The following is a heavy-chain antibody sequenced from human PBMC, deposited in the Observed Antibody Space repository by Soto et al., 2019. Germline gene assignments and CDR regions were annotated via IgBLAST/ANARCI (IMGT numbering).Heavy chain of an antibody. V-gene: IGHV1-69*13. CDR1: GCTFSSYA. D-gene: IGHD6-6*01. CDR3: ARAQYSSPYYFDY. Sequence: ASVKVSCKASGCTFSSYAISWVRQAPGQGLEWMGGIIPIFGTANYAQKFQGRVTMTADESTSTAYMELSSLRSEDTAVYYCARAQYSSPYYFDYWGQGTLVTVSS. J-gene: IGHJ4*02. CDR2: IIPIFGTA.